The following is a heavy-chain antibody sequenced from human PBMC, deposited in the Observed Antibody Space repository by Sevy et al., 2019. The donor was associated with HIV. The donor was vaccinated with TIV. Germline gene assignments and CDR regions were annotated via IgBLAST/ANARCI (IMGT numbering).Heavy chain of an antibody. CDR2: YDPEDDKR. CDR3: ATTKDYYESSGSPFDY. J-gene: IGHJ4*02. CDR1: GKTLTQLS. V-gene: IGHV1-24*01. Sequence: ASVKVSCKVSGKTLTQLSMHWVRQAPGKGLEWMGSYDPEDDKRICAQKFQGRVTMTEDTSTDTAYMELRILRSEDTAVYYCATTKDYYESSGSPFDYWGRGTLVTVSS. D-gene: IGHD3-22*01.